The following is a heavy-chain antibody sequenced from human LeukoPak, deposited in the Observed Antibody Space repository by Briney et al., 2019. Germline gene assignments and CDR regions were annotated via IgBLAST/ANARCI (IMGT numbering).Heavy chain of an antibody. V-gene: IGHV3-53*01. J-gene: IGHJ4*02. CDR1: GFIVNSKY. CDR2: MYSGGTA. CDR3: ARSIPGPHCGGGGCPPTLTPFDL. D-gene: IGHD2-15*01. Sequence: GGSLRLSCAASGFIVNSKYMSWIRQAPGKELEWVSVMYSGGTAFYADSVRGRFTISRDNSKNTLYLQMNRLKVEDTAVYYCARSIPGPHCGGGGCPPTLTPFDLWGQGTLVTVSS.